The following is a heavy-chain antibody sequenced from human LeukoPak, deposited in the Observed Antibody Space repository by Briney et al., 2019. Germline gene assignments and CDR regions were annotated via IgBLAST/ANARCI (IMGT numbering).Heavy chain of an antibody. D-gene: IGHD4-11*01. J-gene: IGHJ4*02. CDR3: VTDPYTTTDDNNFEPQGAY. CDR1: GYTLSKLS. V-gene: IGHV1-24*01. CDR2: FDPEDGET. Sequence: ASVKVSCKAPGYTLSKLSIHWVRQPSGKGLGWMGAFDPEDGETIYAQEFQGRATMTADTSTDTAYMELSSLTSDDTAVYYCVTDPYTTTDDNNFEPQGAYWGQGTLVTVSS.